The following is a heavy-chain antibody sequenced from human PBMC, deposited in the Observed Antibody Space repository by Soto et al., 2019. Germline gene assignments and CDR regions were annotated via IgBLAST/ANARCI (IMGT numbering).Heavy chain of an antibody. D-gene: IGHD4-17*01. V-gene: IGHV1-69*13. CDR2: IIPIFGTA. Sequence: SVKVSCKASGGTFSSYAISWVRQAPGQGLEWMGGIIPIFGTANYAQKFQGRVTITADESTSTAYMELSSLRSEDTAVYYCATMTTVTTYYFDYWGPGTLVTVYS. J-gene: IGHJ4*02. CDR1: GGTFSSYA. CDR3: ATMTTVTTYYFDY.